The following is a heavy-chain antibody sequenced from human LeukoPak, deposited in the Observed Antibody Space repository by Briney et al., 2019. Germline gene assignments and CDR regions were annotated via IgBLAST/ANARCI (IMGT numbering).Heavy chain of an antibody. CDR2: INHSGST. D-gene: IGHD3-10*01. CDR3: ARVGEYYYYYYMDV. J-gene: IGHJ6*03. CDR1: GGTFSGYY. Sequence: ASETLSLTCAVYGGTFSGYYWSWIRQPPGKGLEWIGEINHSGSTSYNPSLKSRVTISVDTSKNQFSLKLSSVTAADTAVYYCARVGEYYYYYYMDVWGKGTTVTVSS. V-gene: IGHV4-34*01.